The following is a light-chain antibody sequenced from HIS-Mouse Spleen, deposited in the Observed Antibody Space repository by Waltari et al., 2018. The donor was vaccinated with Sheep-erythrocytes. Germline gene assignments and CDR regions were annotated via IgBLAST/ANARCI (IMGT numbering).Light chain of an antibody. V-gene: IGLV2-11*01. Sequence: QSALTQPRSVAGSPGQSVTTSCTGTSSDVGGYNYVPGYQQHPGKAPKLMIYDVSKRPSGVPDRFSGSKSGNTASLTISGLQAEDEADYYCCSYAGSYNHVFATGTKVTVL. CDR3: CSYAGSYNHV. J-gene: IGLJ1*01. CDR1: SSDVGGYNY. CDR2: DVS.